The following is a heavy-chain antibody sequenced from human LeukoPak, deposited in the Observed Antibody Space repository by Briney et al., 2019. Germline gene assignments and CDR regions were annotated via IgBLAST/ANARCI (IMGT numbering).Heavy chain of an antibody. CDR2: IYYSGST. CDR3: AGDSVGFDS. J-gene: IGHJ4*02. Sequence: SETLSLTCTVSGGSISSYYWSWIRQPPGKGLEWIGYIYYSGSTNYNPSLKSRVTISVDTSKNQFPLKLSSVTAADTAVYFCAGDSVGFDSWGQGTLVTVSS. CDR1: GGSISSYY. V-gene: IGHV4-59*01. D-gene: IGHD1-26*01.